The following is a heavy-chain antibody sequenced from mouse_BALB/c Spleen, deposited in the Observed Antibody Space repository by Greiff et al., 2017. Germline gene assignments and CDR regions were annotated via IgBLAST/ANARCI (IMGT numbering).Heavy chain of an antibody. CDR2: ISSGGSYT. CDR3: TRDYGRTYYAMDY. D-gene: IGHD1-1*01. CDR1: GFTFSSYT. J-gene: IGHJ4*01. V-gene: IGHV5-6-4*01. Sequence: EVMLVESGGGLVKPVGSLKLSCAASGFTFSSYTMSWVRQTPEKRLEWVATISSGGSYTYYPDSVKGRFTISRDNAKNTLYLQMSSLKSEDTAMYYCTRDYGRTYYAMDYWGQGTSVTVSS.